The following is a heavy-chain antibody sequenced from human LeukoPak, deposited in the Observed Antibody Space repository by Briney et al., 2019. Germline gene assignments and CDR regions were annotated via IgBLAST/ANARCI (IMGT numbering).Heavy chain of an antibody. CDR2: INHSGST. Sequence: SETLSLTCAVYGGSFSGYYWSWIRQPPVKGLEWIGEINHSGSTNYNPSLKSRVTISVDTSKNQFSLKLSSVTAADTAVYYCARGGLTMGAFDIWGQGTMVTVSS. V-gene: IGHV4-34*01. CDR1: GGSFSGYY. CDR3: ARGGLTMGAFDI. D-gene: IGHD1-1*01. J-gene: IGHJ3*02.